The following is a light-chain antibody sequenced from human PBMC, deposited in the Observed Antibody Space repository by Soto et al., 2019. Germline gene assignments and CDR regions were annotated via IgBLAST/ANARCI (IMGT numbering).Light chain of an antibody. J-gene: IGLJ2*01. V-gene: IGLV2-14*01. CDR3: SSYTSSSTVV. Sequence: QSALTQPASGSGSPGQSITISCTGTSSDVGGYKYVSWYQQHPGKAPKLMIYDVSNRPSGVSNRFSGSKSGNTTSLTISGLQAEDEADYYCSSYTSSSTVVFGGGTKLTVL. CDR2: DVS. CDR1: SSDVGGYKY.